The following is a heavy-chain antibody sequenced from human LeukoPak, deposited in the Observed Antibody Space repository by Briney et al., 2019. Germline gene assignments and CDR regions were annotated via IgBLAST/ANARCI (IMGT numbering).Heavy chain of an antibody. V-gene: IGHV3-21*01. D-gene: IGHD6-6*01. CDR1: GFTVSSNY. CDR2: ITSSSSYI. CDR3: ASLSISDY. Sequence: GGSLRLSCAVSGFTVSSNYMSWVRQAPGKGLEWVSSITSSSSYIYYADSVKGRFTISRDNAKNSLFLQMNSLRAEDTAVYYCASLSISDYWGQGTLVTVSS. J-gene: IGHJ4*02.